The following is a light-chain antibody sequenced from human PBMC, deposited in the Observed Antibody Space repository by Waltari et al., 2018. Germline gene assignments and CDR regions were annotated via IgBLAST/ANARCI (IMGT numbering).Light chain of an antibody. CDR2: AAS. V-gene: IGKV1-39*01. J-gene: IGKJ4*01. CDR3: QEIYSTPSLT. Sequence: DIQMTQSPSSLSASVGDRVTITCRARQNINSFLNWYQQKPGKAPKLLIYAASNLESGVPSRFSGSGSGTDFTLTISSLQPADFATYYCQEIYSTPSLTFGGGTTVEIK. CDR1: QNINSF.